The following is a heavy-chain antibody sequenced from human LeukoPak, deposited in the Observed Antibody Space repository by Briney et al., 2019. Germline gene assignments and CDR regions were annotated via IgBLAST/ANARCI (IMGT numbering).Heavy chain of an antibody. Sequence: GGSLRLSCAASGFTFSSYWMSWVRQAPGKGLEWVANIKQDGSEKYYVDSVKGRFTISRDNAKNSLYLQMNSLRAEDTAVYYCARENDFWNGYYYFDYWGQGTLVTVSS. V-gene: IGHV3-7*01. CDR3: ARENDFWNGYYYFDY. CDR2: IKQDGSEK. J-gene: IGHJ4*02. D-gene: IGHD3-3*01. CDR1: GFTFSSYW.